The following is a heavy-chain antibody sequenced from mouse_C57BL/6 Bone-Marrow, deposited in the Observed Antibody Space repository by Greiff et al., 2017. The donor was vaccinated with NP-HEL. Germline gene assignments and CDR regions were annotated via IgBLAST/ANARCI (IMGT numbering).Heavy chain of an antibody. V-gene: IGHV1-15*01. Sequence: QVQLQQSGAELVRPGASVTLSCKASGYTFTDYEMHWVKQTPVHGLEWIGAIDPETGGTAYNQKFKGKAILTADKSSSTAYMELRSLPSEDSAVYYCTSGRLGYLFAYWGQGTLVTVSA. D-gene: IGHD3-2*02. CDR2: IDPETGGT. J-gene: IGHJ3*01. CDR1: GYTFTDYE. CDR3: TSGRLGYLFAY.